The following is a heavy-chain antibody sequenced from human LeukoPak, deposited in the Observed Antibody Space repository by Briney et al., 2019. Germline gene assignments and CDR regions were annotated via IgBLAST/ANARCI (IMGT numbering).Heavy chain of an antibody. D-gene: IGHD5-12*01. CDR2: IDPSDSYT. V-gene: IGHV5-10-1*01. J-gene: IGHJ4*02. CDR1: GYSFTSYW. CDR3: ARRAYSGYEFDY. Sequence: GESLKISCKGSGYSFTSYWISWVRQMPGKGLEWMGRIDPSDSYTNYSPSFQGHVTISADKSISTAYLQWGSLKASDTAMYYCARRAYSGYEFDYWGQGTLVTVAS.